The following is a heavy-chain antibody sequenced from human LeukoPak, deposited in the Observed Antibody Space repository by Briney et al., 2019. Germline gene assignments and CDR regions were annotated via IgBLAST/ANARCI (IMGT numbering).Heavy chain of an antibody. Sequence: SETLSLTCTVFGDSVSGYYWDWIRQPPGKGLEWIGYIYYSGYTNYNPSLKSRVTISIDTSKNQFSLKLSSVTAADTAVYYCARGERLGLDYWGQGTLVTVSS. D-gene: IGHD7-27*01. V-gene: IGHV4-59*02. CDR3: ARGERLGLDY. CDR1: GDSVSGYY. J-gene: IGHJ4*02. CDR2: IYYSGYT.